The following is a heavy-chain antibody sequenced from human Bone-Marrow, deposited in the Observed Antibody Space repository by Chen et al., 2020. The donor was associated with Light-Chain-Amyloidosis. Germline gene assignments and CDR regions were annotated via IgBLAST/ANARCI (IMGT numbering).Heavy chain of an antibody. V-gene: IGHV3-53*04. Sequence: EVQLVESGGGLVQPGGSLRLSCAASGFIVSNNYMNWVRQAPGKGLEWVSFIIGGVTTYSANPGKRRFTIPRKNSKNTLYLKMNGRGAEDTAVYYGGGGGDWGQGTLVTVSS. CDR2: IIGGVTT. J-gene: IGHJ4*02. CDR1: GFIVSNNY. CDR3: GGGGD. D-gene: IGHD3-16*01.